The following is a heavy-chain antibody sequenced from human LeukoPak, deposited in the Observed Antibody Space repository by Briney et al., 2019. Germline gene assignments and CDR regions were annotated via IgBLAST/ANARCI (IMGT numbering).Heavy chain of an antibody. Sequence: SETLSLTCAVSGGSISSNSYYWGWIRQPPGKGLEWIGSIYYSGSTYYNPSLKSRVTISVDTSKNQFSLKLSSVTAADTAVYYCARGLGWLHSWGQGTLVTVSS. J-gene: IGHJ5*02. CDR1: GGSISSNSYY. V-gene: IGHV4-39*01. CDR3: ARGLGWLHS. D-gene: IGHD3/OR15-3a*01. CDR2: IYYSGST.